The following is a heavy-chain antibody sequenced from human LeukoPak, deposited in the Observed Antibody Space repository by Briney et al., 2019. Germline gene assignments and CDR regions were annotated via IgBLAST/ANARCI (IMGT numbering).Heavy chain of an antibody. J-gene: IGHJ6*03. V-gene: IGHV1-2*02. Sequence: GASVKVSCKASGFTLTGYYMHWVRQAPGQGLEWMGWINPNSGGTNYAQKFQGRVTMTRDTSISTAYMELSSLRSEDMAVYYCARGVTYYYYMDVWGKGTTVTVSS. CDR3: ARGVTYYYYMDV. CDR2: INPNSGGT. D-gene: IGHD5-18*01. CDR1: GFTLTGYY.